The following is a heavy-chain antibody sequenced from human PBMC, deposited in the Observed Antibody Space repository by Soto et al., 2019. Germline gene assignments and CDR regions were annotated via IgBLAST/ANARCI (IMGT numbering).Heavy chain of an antibody. CDR2: INSDGSST. D-gene: IGHD3-3*01. CDR3: ARGRVTGYDFWSGYPKREDAFDI. Sequence: HPGGSLRLSCAASGFTFSSYWMHWVRQAPGKGLVWVSRINSDGSSTSYADSVKGRFTISRDNAKNTLYLQMNSLRAEDTAVYYCARGRVTGYDFWSGYPKREDAFDIWGQGTMVTVSS. V-gene: IGHV3-74*01. J-gene: IGHJ3*02. CDR1: GFTFSSYW.